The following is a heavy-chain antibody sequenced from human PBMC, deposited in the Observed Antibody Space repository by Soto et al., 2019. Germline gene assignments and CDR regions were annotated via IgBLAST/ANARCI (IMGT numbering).Heavy chain of an antibody. D-gene: IGHD4-17*01. J-gene: IGHJ3*02. CDR2: IYHSGST. Sequence: QVQLQESGPGLVKPSGTLSLTCAVSGGSISSSNWWSWVRQPPGKGLEWIGEIYHSGSTNYTPSLKSRVTISVDKSKNQFSLKLSSVTAADTAVYYCARDPVGGYGDRSDAFDIWGQGTMVTVSS. CDR3: ARDPVGGYGDRSDAFDI. CDR1: GGSISSSNW. V-gene: IGHV4-4*02.